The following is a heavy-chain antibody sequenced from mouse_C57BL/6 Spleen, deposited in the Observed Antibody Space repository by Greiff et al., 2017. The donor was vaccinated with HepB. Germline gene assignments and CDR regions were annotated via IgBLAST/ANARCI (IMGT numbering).Heavy chain of an antibody. CDR2: ISYDGSN. D-gene: IGHD1-1*01. V-gene: IGHV3-6*01. CDR3: ARGGSSYFTWYFDV. CDR1: GYSITSGYY. Sequence: EVKLVDSGPGLVKPSQSLSLTCSVTGYSITSGYYWNWIRQFPGNKLEWMGYISYDGSNNYNPSLKNRISITRDTSKNQFFLKLNSVTTEDTATYYCARGGSSYFTWYFDVWGTGTTVTVSS. J-gene: IGHJ1*03.